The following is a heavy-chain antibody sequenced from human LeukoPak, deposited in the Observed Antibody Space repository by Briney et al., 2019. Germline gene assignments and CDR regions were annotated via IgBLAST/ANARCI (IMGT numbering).Heavy chain of an antibody. Sequence: PGGSLRLSCVVSEFTFGNYALHWVRQAPGRGLEWVSTISGRDGRTFYADSVKGRFTISRDNAKNSLYLQMNSLRAEDTAVYYCEGIAAAGDYYYYGMDVWGQGTTVTVSS. J-gene: IGHJ6*02. D-gene: IGHD6-13*01. CDR2: ISGRDGRT. CDR1: EFTFGNYA. V-gene: IGHV3-23*01. CDR3: EGIAAAGDYYYYGMDV.